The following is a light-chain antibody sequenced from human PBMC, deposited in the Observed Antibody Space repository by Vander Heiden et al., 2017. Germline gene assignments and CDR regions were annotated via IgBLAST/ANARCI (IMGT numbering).Light chain of an antibody. V-gene: IGLV2-11*01. Sequence: QSALTQPRSVSGSPGQSVTISCTVTSSDVGGYHYVSWYQQHPGKAPKLMMYDVSKRPSGVPDRFSGSKSGKTASLTISGLQAEEEADYYCCSYAGSYVYVFGTGTKVTVL. CDR1: SSDVGGYHY. J-gene: IGLJ1*01. CDR2: DVS. CDR3: CSYAGSYVYV.